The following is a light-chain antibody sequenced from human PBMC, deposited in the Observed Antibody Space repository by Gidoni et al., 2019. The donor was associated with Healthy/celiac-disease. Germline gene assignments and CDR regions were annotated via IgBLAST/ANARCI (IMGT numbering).Light chain of an antibody. J-gene: IGKJ1*01. CDR2: GAS. Sequence: EIVMTQSPATLSVSPGERATLSCRASQRVSSNLAWYQQKPGQAPRLLIYGASTRATGIPARFSGSGSGTEFTLTISSLQSEDFAVYYCQQYNNWTFGQXTKVEIK. CDR3: QQYNNWT. V-gene: IGKV3-15*01. CDR1: QRVSSN.